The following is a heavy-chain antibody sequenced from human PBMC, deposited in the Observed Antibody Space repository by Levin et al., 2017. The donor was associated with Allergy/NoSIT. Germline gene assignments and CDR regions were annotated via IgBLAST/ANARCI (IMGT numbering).Heavy chain of an antibody. D-gene: IGHD3-22*01. J-gene: IGHJ5*02. CDR2: IYYSGST. CDR1: GGSISSSSYY. V-gene: IGHV4-39*07. CDR3: ARDPNAYYYDSSGYFSRRKDNLERPVIP. Sequence: SQTLSLTCTVSGGSISSSSYYWGWIRQPPGKGLEWIGSIYYSGSTYYNPSLKSRVTISVDTSKNQFSLKLSSVTAADTAVYYCARDPNAYYYDSSGYFSRRKDNLERPVIPWGQGTLVTVSS.